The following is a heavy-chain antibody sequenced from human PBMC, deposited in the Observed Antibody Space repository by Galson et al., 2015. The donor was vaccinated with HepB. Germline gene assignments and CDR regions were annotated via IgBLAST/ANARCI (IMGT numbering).Heavy chain of an antibody. V-gene: IGHV3-15*07. CDR1: GFTFSNAW. J-gene: IGHJ4*02. CDR3: TTGGAAGVINYYDSSGYLC. D-gene: IGHD3-22*01. CDR2: IKSKTDGGTT. Sequence: SLRLSCAASGFTFSNAWMNWVRQAPGKGLEWVGRIKSKTDGGTTDYAAPVKGRFTISRDDSKNTLYLQMNSLKTEDTAVYYCTTGGAAGVINYYDSSGYLCWGQGTLVTVSS.